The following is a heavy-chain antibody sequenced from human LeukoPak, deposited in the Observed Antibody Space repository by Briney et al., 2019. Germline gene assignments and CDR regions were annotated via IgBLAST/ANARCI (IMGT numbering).Heavy chain of an antibody. CDR3: AKSFYYDSSGYHDY. J-gene: IGHJ4*02. V-gene: IGHV3-9*01. CDR1: GLTFDDYA. Sequence: PGGSLRLSCAASGLTFDDYAMHWVRQAPGKGLEWVSGISWNSGTIGYADSVKGRFTISRDNAKNSLYLQMNSLRAEDTALYYCAKSFYYDSSGYHDYWGQGTLVTVSS. CDR2: ISWNSGTI. D-gene: IGHD3-22*01.